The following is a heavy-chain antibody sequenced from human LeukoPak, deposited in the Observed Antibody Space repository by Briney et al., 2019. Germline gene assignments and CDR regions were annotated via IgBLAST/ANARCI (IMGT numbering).Heavy chain of an antibody. J-gene: IGHJ4*02. CDR1: GFTFSSYW. Sequence: PGGSLRLSCVASGFTFSSYWMHWVRQVPGKGLVWVSRINSDGTSTSYADSVKGRFTISRDNAKNTLYLQMDSLGAEDTAVYYCARVAYSSAWYIDYWGQGTLVTVSS. D-gene: IGHD6-25*01. V-gene: IGHV3-74*01. CDR2: INSDGTST. CDR3: ARVAYSSAWYIDY.